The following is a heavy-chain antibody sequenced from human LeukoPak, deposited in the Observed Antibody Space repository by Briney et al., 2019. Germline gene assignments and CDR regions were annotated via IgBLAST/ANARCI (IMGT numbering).Heavy chain of an antibody. CDR2: ISAYNGNT. V-gene: IGHV1-18*04. D-gene: IGHD3-22*01. CDR3: ARDKKYYYDSSSRGFDP. CDR1: GYTFTGYY. J-gene: IGHJ5*02. Sequence: ASVKVSCKASGYTFTGYYMHWVRQAPGQGLEWMGWISAYNGNTNYAQKLQGRVTMTTDTSTSTAYMELRSLRSDDTAVYYCARDKKYYYDSSSRGFDPWGQGTLVTVSP.